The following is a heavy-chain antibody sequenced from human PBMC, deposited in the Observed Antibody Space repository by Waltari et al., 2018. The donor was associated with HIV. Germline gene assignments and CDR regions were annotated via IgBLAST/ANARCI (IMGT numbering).Heavy chain of an antibody. J-gene: IGHJ4*02. Sequence: EVQLVESGGGLVQHGGSLRLSCVASGFTFSYHAMNWVRQAPGKGLEWISYISSNSSTIYHAESVKGRFTISRDNAKNSLYLQMNSLRDEDTAVYYCVRVGTSFDFWGQGTLVTVSS. V-gene: IGHV3-48*02. CDR2: ISSNSSTI. CDR3: VRVGTSFDF. CDR1: GFTFSYHA. D-gene: IGHD2-8*01.